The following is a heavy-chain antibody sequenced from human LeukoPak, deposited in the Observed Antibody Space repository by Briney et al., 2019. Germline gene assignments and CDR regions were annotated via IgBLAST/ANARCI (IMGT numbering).Heavy chain of an antibody. V-gene: IGHV1-2*02. J-gene: IGHJ4*02. Sequence: ASVKVSCKPSGYTFTVNYFHWVRQAPGQGLEWVGWMNPNSGVTVYAQNFQGRVTMTRDTSISTAYMELSSLTSDDTAVYYCTRGAGTSWFDYWGQGSLVTVSS. CDR2: MNPNSGVT. D-gene: IGHD2-2*01. CDR3: TRGAGTSWFDY. CDR1: GYTFTVNY.